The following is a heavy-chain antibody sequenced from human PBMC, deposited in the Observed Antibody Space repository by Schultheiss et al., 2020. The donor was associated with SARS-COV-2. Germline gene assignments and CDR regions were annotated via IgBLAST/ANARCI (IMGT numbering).Heavy chain of an antibody. CDR2: TYYRSKWYN. D-gene: IGHD4-17*01. Sequence: SETLSLTCAISGDSVSSNSAAWNWIRQSPSRGLEWLGRTYYRSKWYNDYAVSVKSRITINPDTSKNQFSLQLNSVTAADTAVYYCARVGSDYFGPYFDYWGQGTLVTVSS. CDR1: GDSVSSNSAA. CDR3: ARVGSDYFGPYFDY. V-gene: IGHV6-1*01. J-gene: IGHJ4*02.